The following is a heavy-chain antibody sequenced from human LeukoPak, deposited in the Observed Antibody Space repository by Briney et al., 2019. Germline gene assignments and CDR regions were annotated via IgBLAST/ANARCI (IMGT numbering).Heavy chain of an antibody. V-gene: IGHV4-59*12. CDR3: ARGALDDFWSGSPEVYYYYYYMDV. CDR1: GGSISNYY. J-gene: IGHJ6*03. CDR2: IYYSGST. D-gene: IGHD3-3*01. Sequence: PSETLSLTCTVSGGSISNYYWSWIRQPPGKGLEWIGSIYYSGSTYYNPSLKSRVTISVDTSKNQFSLKLSSVTAADTAVYYCARGALDDFWSGSPEVYYYYYYMDVWGKGTTVTVSS.